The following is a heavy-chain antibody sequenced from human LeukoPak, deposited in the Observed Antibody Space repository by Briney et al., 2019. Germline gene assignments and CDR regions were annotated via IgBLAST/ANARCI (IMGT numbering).Heavy chain of an antibody. CDR3: ARESGPYSFDI. V-gene: IGHV4-4*07. D-gene: IGHD2-8*01. J-gene: IGHJ3*02. CDR1: GRSISSYY. Sequence: SETLSLTCTVSGRSISSYYWSWIRQPAGKGLECIGRIYTSGTTNYNPSLKSRVTMSVDTSKNQFSLKLSSVTAADTAVYYCARESGPYSFDIWGQGTMVTVSS. CDR2: IYTSGTT.